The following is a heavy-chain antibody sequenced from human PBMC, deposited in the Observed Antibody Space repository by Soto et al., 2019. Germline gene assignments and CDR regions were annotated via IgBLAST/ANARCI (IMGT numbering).Heavy chain of an antibody. V-gene: IGHV1-2*02. Sequence: ASVKVSCKASGYTLTGYYMHWVRQAPGQGLEWMGWINPNSGGTNYAQKFQGRVTMTRDTSISTAYMELSRLRSDDTAVYYCARGIAARLGWFDPWGQGTLVTVSS. CDR1: GYTLTGYY. CDR2: INPNSGGT. D-gene: IGHD6-6*01. J-gene: IGHJ5*02. CDR3: ARGIAARLGWFDP.